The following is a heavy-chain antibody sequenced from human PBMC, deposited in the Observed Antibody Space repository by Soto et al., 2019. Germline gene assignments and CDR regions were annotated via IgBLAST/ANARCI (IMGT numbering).Heavy chain of an antibody. CDR3: PTGLIPVPSSYYYYRAA. CDR1: GFTFSNAW. Sequence: EVQLVESGGGLVKPGGSLRLSCAASGFTFSNAWMSWVRQAPGKGLEWVGRIKSKTDGGTTDYAAPVKGRFTISRDDSKNTRYLKMNSLKPEDTAVYYCPTGLIPVPSSYYYYRAAWGKGTTVTVS. V-gene: IGHV3-15*01. D-gene: IGHD2-21*01. CDR2: IKSKTDGGTT. J-gene: IGHJ6*03.